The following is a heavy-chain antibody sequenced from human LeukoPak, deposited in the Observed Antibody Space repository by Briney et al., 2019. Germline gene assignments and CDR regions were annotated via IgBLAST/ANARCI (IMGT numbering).Heavy chain of an antibody. CDR3: VRHISANTGYFDS. Sequence: SETLSLTCTVSDGSVSSGTYYWGWIRQSPGKGLEWIGSIHYSGSSYYNPSLKSRAAIFVDTSRDQVSMDLSYVTAADTALYYCVRHISANTGYFDSCGQGTLVTVSS. CDR2: IHYSGSS. J-gene: IGHJ4*02. V-gene: IGHV4-39*01. CDR1: DGSVSSGTYY.